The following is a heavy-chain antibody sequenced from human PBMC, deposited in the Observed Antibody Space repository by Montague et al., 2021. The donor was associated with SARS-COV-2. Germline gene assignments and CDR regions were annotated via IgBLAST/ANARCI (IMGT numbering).Heavy chain of an antibody. CDR1: GDSISSGYFY. J-gene: IGHJ4*02. Sequence: SETLSLTCTVSGDSISSGYFYWGWTRQPPGKGLEWVGPIHYSGITYYXXXLKSRVTISVDTSRNQFSLKLSSVTAADTAIYYCARHLAISGPAAVSDYWGQGTLVTGSS. V-gene: IGHV4-39*01. CDR3: ARHLAISGPAAVSDY. D-gene: IGHD2-2*01. CDR2: IHYSGIT.